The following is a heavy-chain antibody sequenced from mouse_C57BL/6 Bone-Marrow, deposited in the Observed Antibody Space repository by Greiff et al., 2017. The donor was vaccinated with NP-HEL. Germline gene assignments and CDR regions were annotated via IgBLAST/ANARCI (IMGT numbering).Heavy chain of an antibody. CDR2: FHPYNDDT. Sequence: QVQLQQSGAELVKPGASVKMSCKASGYTFTTYPIEWMKQSHGKCLEWIGNFHPYNDDTKYNEKIKGKATLTVEKSSRTVYLDLSLLTYDDSAVYYCAGRSYVDDAMDYWGRGTSVTVSA. CDR3: AGRSYVDDAMDY. V-gene: IGHV1-47*01. D-gene: IGHD2-12*01. CDR1: GYTFTTYP. J-gene: IGHJ4*01.